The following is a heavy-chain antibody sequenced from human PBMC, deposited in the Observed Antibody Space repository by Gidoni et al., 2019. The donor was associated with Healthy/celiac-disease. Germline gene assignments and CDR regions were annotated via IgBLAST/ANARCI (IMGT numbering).Heavy chain of an antibody. D-gene: IGHD3-22*01. J-gene: IGHJ4*02. CDR3: ARGYPYYYDSSGCFDY. CDR2: INHSGST. Sequence: QVQLQQWGAGLLKPSETLSRTCAVYGGSFSGYYWSWIRQPPGKGLEWIGEINHSGSTNYNPSLKSRVTISVDTSKNQFSLKLSSVTAADTAVYYCARGYPYYYDSSGCFDYWGQGTLVTVSS. V-gene: IGHV4-34*01. CDR1: GGSFSGYY.